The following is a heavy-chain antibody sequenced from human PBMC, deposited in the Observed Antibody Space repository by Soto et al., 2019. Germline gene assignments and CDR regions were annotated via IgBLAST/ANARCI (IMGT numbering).Heavy chain of an antibody. Sequence: GGSLRLSCAASGFTFSIYAMSWVRQAPGKGLEWVSVISGNGGSAYYADSVKGRFTISRDNSKNTLYLQMNSLRAEDTAVYYCARVDPPAKSWGQGTLVTVSS. D-gene: IGHD2-2*01. CDR3: ARVDPPAKS. CDR2: ISGNGGSA. CDR1: GFTFSIYA. V-gene: IGHV3-23*01. J-gene: IGHJ5*02.